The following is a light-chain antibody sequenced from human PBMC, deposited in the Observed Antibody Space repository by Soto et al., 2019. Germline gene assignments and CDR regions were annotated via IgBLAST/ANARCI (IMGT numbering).Light chain of an antibody. V-gene: IGKV3-20*01. CDR1: QSVSSSY. CDR2: GAS. J-gene: IGKJ2*01. CDR3: QHYGSSPPYS. Sequence: EIVLTQSPGTLSLSPGERATLSCRASQSVSSSYLAWYQQKPGQAPRLLIYGASSRATGIPDRFSGRGSGRDLTLTISRLEPEDFSVDYRQHYGSSPPYSFGRGTKMVIK.